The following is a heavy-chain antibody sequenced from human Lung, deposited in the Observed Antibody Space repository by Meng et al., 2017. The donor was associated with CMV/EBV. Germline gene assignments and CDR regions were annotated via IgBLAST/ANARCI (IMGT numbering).Heavy chain of an antibody. J-gene: IGHJ1*01. CDR2: IPHRGSS. Sequence: VQWGEAGPQVVKPPATRSPTCAVYGDSINNHNWWAWVRQPPGKGLEWIGEIPHRGSSAYNPSLKSRVSMSIDKSKNQFSLKLTSVTAADTAVYHCLRRSGGSVWGQGTLVTVSS. CDR1: GDSINNHNW. CDR3: LRRSGGSV. V-gene: IGHV4-4*03. D-gene: IGHD3-10*01.